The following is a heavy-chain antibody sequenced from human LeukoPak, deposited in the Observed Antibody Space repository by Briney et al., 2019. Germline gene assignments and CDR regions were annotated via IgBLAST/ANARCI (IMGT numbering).Heavy chain of an antibody. CDR3: AREISMFVNAFDL. V-gene: IGHV3-33*01. CDR2: IWYDGSNE. Sequence: GGSLRLSCEASGFSFSNSGMHWVRQAPGKGLEWVAVIWYDGSNEYYADAVKGRFTISRDNSKNTVHLLMNSLRVEDTSVYFCAREISMFVNAFDLWGQGTLVTVTS. J-gene: IGHJ3*01. D-gene: IGHD3-10*02. CDR1: GFSFSNSG.